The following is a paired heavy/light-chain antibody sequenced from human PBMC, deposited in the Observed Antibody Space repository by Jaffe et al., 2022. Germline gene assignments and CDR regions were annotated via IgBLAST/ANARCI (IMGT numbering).Heavy chain of an antibody. J-gene: IGHJ5*02. V-gene: IGHV3-23*01. CDR2: ISGGGATT. CDR1: GFTFSSYV. CDR3: AKGGRSDYSGSGSYSWFDP. D-gene: IGHD3-10*01. Sequence: EVQLLESGGGLVQPGGSQRLSCVASGFTFSSYVMTWVRQAPGKGLEWVSAISGGGATTYYADSVKGRFTISRDNSKNTLYLQMSSLRAEDTAVYYCAKGGRSDYSGSGSYSWFDPWGQGTLVTVSS.
Light chain of an antibody. J-gene: IGLJ1*01. CDR2: EVS. V-gene: IGLV2-14*01. Sequence: QSALTQPASVSGSPGQSITISCTGTSSDVGGYNYVSWYQQHPGKAPKLMIFEVSNRPSGISNRFSGSKSGNTASLTISGLQAEDEADYYCSSYTSSSTLVFGTGTKVTVL. CDR3: SSYTSSSTLV. CDR1: SSDVGGYNY.